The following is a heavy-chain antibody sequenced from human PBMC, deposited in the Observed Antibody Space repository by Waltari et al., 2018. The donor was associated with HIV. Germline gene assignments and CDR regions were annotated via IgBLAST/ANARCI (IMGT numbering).Heavy chain of an antibody. CDR3: ARGVVVVTAIRVAEYFQH. CDR1: GGSISSSSYY. J-gene: IGHJ1*01. CDR2: IYYSGST. D-gene: IGHD2-21*02. V-gene: IGHV4-39*07. Sequence: QLQLQESGPGLVKPSATLSLTCTVSGGSISSSSYYWGWLRPPPGQGLEWIGSIYYSGSTYYNPSLKSRVTISVDTSKNQFSLKLSSVTAADTAVYYCARGVVVVTAIRVAEYFQHWGQGTLVTVSS.